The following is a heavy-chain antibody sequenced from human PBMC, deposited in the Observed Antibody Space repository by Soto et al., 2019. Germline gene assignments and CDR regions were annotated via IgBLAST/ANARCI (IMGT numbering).Heavy chain of an antibody. CDR2: IYSGGST. Sequence: GGSLRLSCAASGFTVSSNYMSWVRQAPGKGLEWVSVIYSGGSTYYADSVKGRFTISRDNSKNTLYLQMNSLRAEDTAVCYCAKGLAHDAFDIWGQGTMVTVSS. CDR3: AKGLAHDAFDI. V-gene: IGHV3-53*01. D-gene: IGHD3-16*01. J-gene: IGHJ3*02. CDR1: GFTVSSNY.